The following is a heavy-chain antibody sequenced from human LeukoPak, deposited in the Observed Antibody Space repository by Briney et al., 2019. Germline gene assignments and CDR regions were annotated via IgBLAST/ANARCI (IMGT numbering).Heavy chain of an antibody. CDR2: IYYSGST. CDR3: ARPYDY. J-gene: IGHJ4*02. CDR1: GGSISISGYY. V-gene: IGHV4-39*01. Sequence: SETLSLTCTVSGGSISISGYYWGWIRQPPGKGLEWIASIYYSGSTYYNPSLKSRVTISVDTSKNQLSLKLSSLTAADTAVYYCARPYDYWGQGTLVTVSS.